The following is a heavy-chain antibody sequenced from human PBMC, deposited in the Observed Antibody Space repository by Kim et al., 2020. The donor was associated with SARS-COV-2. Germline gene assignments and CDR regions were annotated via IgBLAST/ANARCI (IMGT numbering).Heavy chain of an antibody. CDR3: ARDKRYCSGGSCHNFDY. J-gene: IGHJ4*02. Sequence: LKSRVTISVDTCKNQFSLRLSCVTAADTAVYYCARDKRYCSGGSCHNFDYWGQGTLVTVSS. D-gene: IGHD2-15*01. V-gene: IGHV4-39*07.